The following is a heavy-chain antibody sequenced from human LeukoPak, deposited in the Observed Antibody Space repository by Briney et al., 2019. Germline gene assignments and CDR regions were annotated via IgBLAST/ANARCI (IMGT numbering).Heavy chain of an antibody. CDR3: ARDKPARRELRGSSDY. D-gene: IGHD1-26*01. Sequence: ASVKVSCKASGYTFTSYGISWVRQAPGQGLEWMGWISAYNGNTNYAQKLQGRVTMTTDTSTSTAYMELRSLRSDDTAVYYCARDKPARRELRGSSDYWGQGTLVTVSS. CDR1: GYTFTSYG. J-gene: IGHJ4*02. CDR2: ISAYNGNT. V-gene: IGHV1-18*01.